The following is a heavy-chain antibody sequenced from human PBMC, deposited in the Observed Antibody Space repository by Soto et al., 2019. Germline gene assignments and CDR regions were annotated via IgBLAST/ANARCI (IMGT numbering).Heavy chain of an antibody. D-gene: IGHD3-10*01. CDR2: ISWNGAAT. CDR1: GFTFDDYA. CDR3: AKLPLYGSAFDC. Sequence: EVQLVESGGGLVQPGGSLRLSCAASGFTFDDYAIHWVRQAPGKGLEWVSGISWNGAATGYMNSVKGRFSISRDNTKNTPYLQMNSLRSEDTAVYYYAKLPLYGSAFDCWGQGTLVTVSS. V-gene: IGHV3-9*01. J-gene: IGHJ4*02.